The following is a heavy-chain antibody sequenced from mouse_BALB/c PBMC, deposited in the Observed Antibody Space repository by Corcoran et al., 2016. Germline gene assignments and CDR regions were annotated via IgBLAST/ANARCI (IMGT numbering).Heavy chain of an antibody. CDR2: IDPENGNT. CDR3: ALYGSWCAY. D-gene: IGHD2-1*01. Sequence: EVQLQQSGAELVRPGAFVKLSCKASGFNLKDYSMHWVKQRPEQGLEWIGWIDPENGNTIYDPKFQGKASITADTSSNTAYLQLSSLTSEDTAVYYCALYGSWCAYWGQGTLVTVSA. V-gene: IGHV14-1*02. CDR1: GFNLKDYS. J-gene: IGHJ3*01.